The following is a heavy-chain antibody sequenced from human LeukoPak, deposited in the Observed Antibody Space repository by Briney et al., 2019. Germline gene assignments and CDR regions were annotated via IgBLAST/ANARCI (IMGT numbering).Heavy chain of an antibody. D-gene: IGHD4/OR15-4a*01. CDR2: ISTSSSYI. J-gene: IGHJ4*02. CDR3: AKNSEQGAPAPLDY. CDR1: GFTFSNYN. Sequence: GGSLRLSCAASGFTFSNYNMNWVRQAPGKGLEWVSSISTSSSYIYYADSVKGRFTISRDNSKNTLYLQMNSLRAEDTAVYYCAKNSEQGAPAPLDYWGQGTLVTVSS. V-gene: IGHV3-21*04.